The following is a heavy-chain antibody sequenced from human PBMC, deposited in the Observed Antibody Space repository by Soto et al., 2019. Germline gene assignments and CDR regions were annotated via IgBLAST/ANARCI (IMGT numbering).Heavy chain of an antibody. J-gene: IGHJ6*02. CDR2: IWYDGSNN. D-gene: IGHD3-10*01. CDR1: GFTFSSYA. CDR3: ARCHYSGSDRTYCMDV. Sequence: QVQLVESGGGVVQPGRSLRLSCAASGFTFSSYAMHWVRQAPGKGLVRVAVIWYDGSNNYYADSVKGRFTISRDNSKTTLYLQMNVLRGEDTAVDHCARCHYSGSDRTYCMDVWGQGTTVTVSS. V-gene: IGHV3-33*01.